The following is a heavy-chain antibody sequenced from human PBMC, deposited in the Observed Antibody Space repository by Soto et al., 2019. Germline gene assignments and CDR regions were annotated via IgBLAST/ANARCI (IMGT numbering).Heavy chain of an antibody. CDR1: GGSFSSYA. V-gene: IGHV1-69*13. J-gene: IGHJ5*02. CDR2: IIPIVGTG. D-gene: IGHD3-10*01. Sequence: GASVKVSCKASGGSFSSYAISWVRQAPGQGLEWMGGIIPIVGTGNYAQNFQGRVTITGDDSASTAYMELSGLRFEDTAIYYCAGEAMIRATSFDPWGQGTLVTVSS. CDR3: AGEAMIRATSFDP.